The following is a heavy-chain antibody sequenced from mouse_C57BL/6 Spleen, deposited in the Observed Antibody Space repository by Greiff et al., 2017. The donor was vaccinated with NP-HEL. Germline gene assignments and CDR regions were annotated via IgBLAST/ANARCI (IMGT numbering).Heavy chain of an antibody. CDR3: TRRGFGGYDVVYFDY. CDR1: GYTFTDYE. V-gene: IGHV1-15*01. Sequence: VKLQESGAELVRPGASVTLSCKASGYTFTDYEMHWVKQTPVHGLEWIGAIDPETGGTAYNQKFKGKAILTADKSSSTAYMELRSLTSEDSAVYYCTRRGFGGYDVVYFDYWGQGTTLTVSS. CDR2: IDPETGGT. D-gene: IGHD2-2*01. J-gene: IGHJ2*01.